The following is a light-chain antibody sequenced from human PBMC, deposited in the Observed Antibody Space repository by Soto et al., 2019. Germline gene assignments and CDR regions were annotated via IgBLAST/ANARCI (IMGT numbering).Light chain of an antibody. CDR1: QNINNY. J-gene: IGKJ5*01. Sequence: DIHITHSPSSLSASLVDRVTITFQASQNINNYLKWYQQKPGRDHELLSYDAYNLEAGVHSRLRGSGSGTDFTLTISRLQPEDIGTYYCQQYENLPTFGPGTRLEI. CDR2: DAY. V-gene: IGKV1-33*01. CDR3: QQYENLPT.